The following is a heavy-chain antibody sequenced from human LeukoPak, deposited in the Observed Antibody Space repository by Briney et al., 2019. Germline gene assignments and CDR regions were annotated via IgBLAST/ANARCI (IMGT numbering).Heavy chain of an antibody. D-gene: IGHD4-23*01. Sequence: PSETLSLTCTVSGGSISSGSYYWSWIRQPAGKGLEWIGRIYTSGSTNYNPSLKSRVTISVDTSKNQFSLKLSSVTAADTAVYYCARDYGGNSPWYFDLWGRGTLVTVSS. CDR1: GGSISSGSYY. J-gene: IGHJ2*01. CDR2: IYTSGST. CDR3: ARDYGGNSPWYFDL. V-gene: IGHV4-61*02.